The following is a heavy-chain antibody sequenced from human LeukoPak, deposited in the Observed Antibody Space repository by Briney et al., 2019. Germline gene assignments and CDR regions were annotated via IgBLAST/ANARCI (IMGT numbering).Heavy chain of an antibody. Sequence: SVEVSCKASGCTFGNYAVSWVRQAPGQGLEWMGRIIPNVDIRNYEQKFQGRVTITADESTSTVYLELTTLRSDDTAVYYCAREDQGDGPICGDFEFWGQGTLVTVSS. CDR3: AREDQGDGPICGDFEF. J-gene: IGHJ4*02. D-gene: IGHD3-16*01. CDR1: GCTFGNYA. CDR2: IIPNVDIR. V-gene: IGHV1-69*04.